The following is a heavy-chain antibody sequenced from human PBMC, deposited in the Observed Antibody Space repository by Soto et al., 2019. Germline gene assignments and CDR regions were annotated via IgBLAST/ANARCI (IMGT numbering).Heavy chain of an antibody. CDR2: INHSGST. V-gene: IGHV4-34*01. Sequence: SETLSLTCAVYGGSFSCYYWSWIRQPPGKGLEWIGEINHSGSTNYNPSLKSRVTISVDTSKNQFSLKLSSVTAADTAVYYCARRSAAGPWGQGTLVTVS. CDR3: ARRSAAGP. J-gene: IGHJ5*02. CDR1: GGSFSCYY. D-gene: IGHD6-25*01.